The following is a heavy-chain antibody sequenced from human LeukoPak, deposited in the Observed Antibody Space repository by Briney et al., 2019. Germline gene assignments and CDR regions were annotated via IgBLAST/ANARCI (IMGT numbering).Heavy chain of an antibody. J-gene: IGHJ4*02. CDR1: GFSFSNYE. CDR3: ARGFCYFVY. D-gene: IGHD3-3*01. CDR2: ISSSGSTI. V-gene: IGHV3-48*03. Sequence: CLRLSRAVSGFSFSNYEMSWGSAAPGKGGEWVSYISSSGSTINYTGPVKGRFTIYRASARNTLYLHMDSWRPEDTPVYSCARGFCYFVYWGEGALGTVSS.